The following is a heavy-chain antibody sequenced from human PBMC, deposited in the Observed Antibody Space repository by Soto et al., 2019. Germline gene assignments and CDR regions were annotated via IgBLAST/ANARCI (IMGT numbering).Heavy chain of an antibody. J-gene: IGHJ4*02. CDR1: GFAFSSYA. CDR3: AKDCKSGSGWYWDY. CDR2: ISASGSTT. D-gene: IGHD6-19*01. V-gene: IGHV3-23*01. Sequence: EVQVLESGGGLGQPGGSLRLSCAASGFAFSSYAMSWVRQAPGKGLEWVSAISASGSTTYYADSMKGRFTISRDNSNNTLYLQMNSLRAEDTAVYYCAKDCKSGSGWYWDYWGQGTLVTVSS.